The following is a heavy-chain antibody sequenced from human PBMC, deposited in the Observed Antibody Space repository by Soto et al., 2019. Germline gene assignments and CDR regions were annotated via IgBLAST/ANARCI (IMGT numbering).Heavy chain of an antibody. CDR2: IYYSGST. CDR3: AREYYDILTGSAYYYYYYMDV. D-gene: IGHD3-9*01. J-gene: IGHJ6*03. Sequence: SETLSLTCTVSGGSISSYYWSWIRQPPGKGLEWIGYIYYSGSTNYNPSLKSRVTISVDTSKNQFSLKLSSVTAADTAVYYCAREYYDILTGSAYYYYYYMDVWGKGTTVTVSS. V-gene: IGHV4-59*01. CDR1: GGSISSYY.